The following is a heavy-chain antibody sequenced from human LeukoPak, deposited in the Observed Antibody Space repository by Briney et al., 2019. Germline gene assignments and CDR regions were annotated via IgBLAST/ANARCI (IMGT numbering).Heavy chain of an antibody. CDR1: GGSISNYY. D-gene: IGHD6-19*01. J-gene: IGHJ4*02. Sequence: SETLSLTCTVSGGSISNYYWSWIRQPPGKGLEWIGYIYHSGSTNYNPSLKTRVTISTDTSKNQFSLKLTSVTAADTAVYFCARGVAVAGVFDYWGQGTLVTVSS. V-gene: IGHV4-59*01. CDR2: IYHSGST. CDR3: ARGVAVAGVFDY.